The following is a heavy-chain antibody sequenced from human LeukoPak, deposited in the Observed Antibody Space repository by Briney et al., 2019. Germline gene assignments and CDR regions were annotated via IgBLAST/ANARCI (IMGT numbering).Heavy chain of an antibody. CDR3: ARDIVVVVAAKNYYYGMDV. J-gene: IGHJ6*02. Sequence: GGSLRLSCAASGFTFDDYGMSWVRQAPGKGLEWVSSISSSSSYIYYADSVKGRFTISRDNAKNSLYLQMNSLRAEDTAVYYCARDIVVVVAAKNYYYGMDVWGQGTTVTVSS. D-gene: IGHD2-15*01. CDR1: GFTFDDYG. V-gene: IGHV3-21*01. CDR2: ISSSSSYI.